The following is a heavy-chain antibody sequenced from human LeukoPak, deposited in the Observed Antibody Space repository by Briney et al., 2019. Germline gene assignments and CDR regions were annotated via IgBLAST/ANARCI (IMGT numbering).Heavy chain of an antibody. Sequence: SETLSLTCTVSGGSISSSSYYWGWIRQPPGKGLEWIGSIYYSGSTYYNPSLKSRVTISVDTTKNQFSLKMSSVTAADTAVYYCASWGWGDIVVVPAATDAFDIWGQGTMVTVSS. D-gene: IGHD2-2*01. V-gene: IGHV4-39*01. J-gene: IGHJ3*02. CDR1: GGSISSSSYY. CDR3: ASWGWGDIVVVPAATDAFDI. CDR2: IYYSGST.